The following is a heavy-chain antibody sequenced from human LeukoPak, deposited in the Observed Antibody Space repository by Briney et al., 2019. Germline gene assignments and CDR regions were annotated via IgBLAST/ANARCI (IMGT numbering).Heavy chain of an antibody. D-gene: IGHD4-17*01. J-gene: IGHJ4*02. Sequence: PGGSLRLSCAASGFTFSSYSMKWVRQAPGKGLEWVAVISYDGSNKYYADSVKGRFTISRDNSKNTLYLQMNSLRAEDTAVYYCAKDVSDYARYFDYWGQGTLVTVSS. V-gene: IGHV3-30*18. CDR3: AKDVSDYARYFDY. CDR2: ISYDGSNK. CDR1: GFTFSSYS.